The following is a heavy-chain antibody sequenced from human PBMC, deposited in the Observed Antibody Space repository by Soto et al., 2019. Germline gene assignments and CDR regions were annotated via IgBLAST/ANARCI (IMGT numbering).Heavy chain of an antibody. CDR3: ARDLEFEYFDY. J-gene: IGHJ4*02. V-gene: IGHV1-2*04. CDR2: INPNSGGT. CDR1: GYTFTGYY. Sequence: ASVKVSCKASGYTFTGYYIHWVRQAPGQGLEWMGWINPNSGGTNYAQKFQGWVTMTRDTSISTAYMELSRLRSDDTAVYYCARDLEFEYFDYWGQGTLVTVSS. D-gene: IGHD3-10*01.